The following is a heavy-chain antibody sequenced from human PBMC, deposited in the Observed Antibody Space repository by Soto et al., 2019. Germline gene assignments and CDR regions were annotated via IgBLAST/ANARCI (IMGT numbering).Heavy chain of an antibody. V-gene: IGHV3-23*01. J-gene: IGHJ6*03. CDR2: ITGSDGTT. D-gene: IGHD6-6*01. Sequence: EVQLLESGGGLVQPGGSLRLSCAASGFTFSSYAMCWVRQAPGKGLEWVSGITGSDGTTYYADSVKGRFTISRHYSKNTLYLQMNSLRAEDTAVYYCAKDRGSSSGGYYYYYMDVWGRGTTVTVSS. CDR1: GFTFSSYA. CDR3: AKDRGSSSGGYYYYYMDV.